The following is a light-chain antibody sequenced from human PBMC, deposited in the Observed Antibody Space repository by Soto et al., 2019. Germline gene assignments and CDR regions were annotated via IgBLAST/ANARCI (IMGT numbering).Light chain of an antibody. CDR3: QQYENWPRT. J-gene: IGKJ1*01. CDR2: DAS. CDR1: QSVSGF. V-gene: IGKV3-11*01. Sequence: EIVLTQSPATLSLSPGERATLSCRASQSVSGFLAWFQQKPGQAPRLLIYDASKRATGIPARFSGSGSGTEFTLTISSLQSEDFAVYYCQQYENWPRTFGQGTKVDIK.